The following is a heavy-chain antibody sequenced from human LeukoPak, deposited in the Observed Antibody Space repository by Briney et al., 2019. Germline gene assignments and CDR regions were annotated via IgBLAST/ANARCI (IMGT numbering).Heavy chain of an antibody. CDR1: GGSISSYY. J-gene: IGHJ4*02. V-gene: IGHV4-59*01. CDR3: ARAPSSCGYWGYFDY. Sequence: TSETLSLTCTVSGGSISSYYWSWIRQPPGKGLEWIGYIYYSGSTNYNPSLKSRVTISVDTSKNQFSLKLSSVTAADTAVYYCARAPSSCGYWGYFDYWGQGTLVTVSS. CDR2: IYYSGST. D-gene: IGHD5-18*01.